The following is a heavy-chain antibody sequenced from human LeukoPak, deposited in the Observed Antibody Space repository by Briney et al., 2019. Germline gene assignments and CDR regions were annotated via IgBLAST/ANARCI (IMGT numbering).Heavy chain of an antibody. CDR1: GFSFSSYW. CDR3: AKDSDYGDYFYYYYMDV. J-gene: IGHJ6*03. Sequence: GGSLRLSCEGSGFSFSSYWMTWVRQSPGKGPEWVANIKQDESERYTVDSVKGRFTISRDNSKNTLYLQMNSLRAEDTAVYYCAKDSDYGDYFYYYYMDVWGKGTTVTISS. CDR2: IKQDESER. D-gene: IGHD4-17*01. V-gene: IGHV3-7*03.